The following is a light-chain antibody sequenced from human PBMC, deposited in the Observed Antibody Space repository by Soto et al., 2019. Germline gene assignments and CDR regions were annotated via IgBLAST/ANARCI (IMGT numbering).Light chain of an antibody. V-gene: IGLV3-21*02. Sequence: YELTQPASVSVAPGQTASITWGGNNVGSKSVHWYQQKPGQAPVLVVYDDSDRPSGVPERFSGSNSGNTAALTISRVEAGDEADHYCKVCDSRSDRVFGTGPKV. CDR3: KVCDSRSDRV. CDR2: DDS. CDR1: NVGSKS. J-gene: IGLJ1*01.